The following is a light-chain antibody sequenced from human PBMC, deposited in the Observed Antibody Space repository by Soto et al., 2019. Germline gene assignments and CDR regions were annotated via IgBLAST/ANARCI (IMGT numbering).Light chain of an antibody. V-gene: IGKV3-20*01. J-gene: IGKJ1*01. CDR1: QSVSNNY. CDR3: QQYERWPPWT. CDR2: GAS. Sequence: ELVLTQTPGTLSLSPGEGATLSCRASQSVSNNYLAWYQQKPGQAPRLLIYGASNRATGTPARFIGSGSGTDFTLTISSLQSEDFAIYHCQQYERWPPWTFGQGTKVDI.